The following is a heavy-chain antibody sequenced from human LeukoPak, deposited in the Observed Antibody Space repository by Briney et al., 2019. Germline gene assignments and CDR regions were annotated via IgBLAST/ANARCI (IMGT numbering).Heavy chain of an antibody. D-gene: IGHD4-23*01. J-gene: IGHJ4*02. V-gene: IGHV3-53*01. CDR1: GFTVSSNY. CDR2: IYSGGGT. Sequence: PGGSLRLSCAASGFTVSSNYMSWVRQAPGKGLEWVSVIYSGGGTYYADSVKGRFTISRDNSKNTLYLQMNSLRAEDTAVYYCARGTTVVTLSFDYWGQGTLVTVSS. CDR3: ARGTTVVTLSFDY.